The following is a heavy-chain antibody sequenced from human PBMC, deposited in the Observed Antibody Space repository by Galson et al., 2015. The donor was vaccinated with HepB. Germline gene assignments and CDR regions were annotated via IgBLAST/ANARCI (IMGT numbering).Heavy chain of an antibody. J-gene: IGHJ6*02. CDR2: ISYDGSNK. Sequence: SLRLSCAASGFTFSSYGMPWVRQAPGKGLEWVAVISYDGSNKYYADSVKGRFTISRDNSKNTLYLQMNSLRAEDTAVYYCARDRNYDFWSGGMDVWVQGTTVTVSS. D-gene: IGHD3-3*01. CDR1: GFTFSSYG. CDR3: ARDRNYDFWSGGMDV. V-gene: IGHV3-30*03.